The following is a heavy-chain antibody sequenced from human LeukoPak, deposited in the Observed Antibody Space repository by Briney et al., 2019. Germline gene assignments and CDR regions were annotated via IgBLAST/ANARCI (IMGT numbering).Heavy chain of an antibody. D-gene: IGHD2-15*01. Sequence: GGSLRLSCTASGFTFGDYAMSWFRQAPGKGLEWVGFIRSKAYGGTTEYAASVKGRFTISRDDSKSIAYLQMNSLKTEDTAVYYCTRDSGGYCSGGSCYSPASPYYFDYWGQGTLVTVSS. J-gene: IGHJ4*02. CDR1: GFTFGDYA. V-gene: IGHV3-49*03. CDR3: TRDSGGYCSGGSCYSPASPYYFDY. CDR2: IRSKAYGGTT.